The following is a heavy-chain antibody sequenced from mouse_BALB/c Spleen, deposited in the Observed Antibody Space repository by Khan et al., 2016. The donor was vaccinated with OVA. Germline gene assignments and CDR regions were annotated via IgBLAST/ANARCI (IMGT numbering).Heavy chain of an antibody. J-gene: IGHJ3*01. V-gene: IGHV1-4*01. Sequence: QVQLQQSGAELARPGASVKMSCKASGYTFTSYTIHWIKLRPGQGLEWIGYINPSNGYTNYNQKFRDKATLTADKSSTTAYMQLSSLTSDDSAVYNCVRDGADQRNDGWFAYWGQGTLVTVSA. D-gene: IGHD2-14*01. CDR1: GYTFTSYT. CDR2: INPSNGYT. CDR3: VRDGADQRNDGWFAY.